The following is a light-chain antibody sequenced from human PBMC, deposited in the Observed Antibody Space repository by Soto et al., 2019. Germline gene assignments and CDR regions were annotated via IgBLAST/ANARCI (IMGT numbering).Light chain of an antibody. CDR3: QQYGSSPRT. CDR2: GAS. V-gene: IGKV3-20*01. Sequence: EVVLSQSPGTLSLSPGERATLSCRASQSVSSSYLAWYQQKPSQAPRLLIYGASSRATGIPDRFSGSGSGTDFTLTISRLDPEDFAVYYCQQYGSSPRTFGQGTKVDI. J-gene: IGKJ1*01. CDR1: QSVSSSY.